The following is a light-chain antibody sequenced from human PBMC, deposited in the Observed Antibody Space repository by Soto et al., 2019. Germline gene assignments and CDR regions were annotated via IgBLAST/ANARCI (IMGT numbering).Light chain of an antibody. J-gene: IGLJ3*02. CDR2: EVS. Sequence: QSVLTQPASVSGSPGQSITISCTGTSSDVGGYNYVSWYQQHPGKAPKLMIYEVSNRPSGVSDRFSGSKSGSLASLTISGLQADDEAVYYCSSYTNTGTLVVFGVGTKLTVL. V-gene: IGLV2-14*01. CDR1: SSDVGGYNY. CDR3: SSYTNTGTLVV.